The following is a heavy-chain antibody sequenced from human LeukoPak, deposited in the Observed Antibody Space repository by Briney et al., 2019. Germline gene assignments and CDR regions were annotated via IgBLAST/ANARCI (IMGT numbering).Heavy chain of an antibody. J-gene: IGHJ4*02. CDR1: GFTFSSYW. V-gene: IGHV3-74*01. Sequence: GGSLRLSCAASGFTFSSYWMHWVRQTPGKGLVWVSRIKSDGSTIYADSVKGRFTISRDNSKNTLSLQMNSLRAEDTAVYYCAKGKKGLLFVRGVDFDYWGQGTLVTVSS. D-gene: IGHD3-10*01. CDR2: IKSDGST. CDR3: AKGKKGLLFVRGVDFDY.